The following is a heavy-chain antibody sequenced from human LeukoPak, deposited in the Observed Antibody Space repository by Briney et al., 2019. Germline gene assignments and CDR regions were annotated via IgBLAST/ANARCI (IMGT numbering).Heavy chain of an antibody. CDR2: VSGSGATT. CDR3: ATGVVTPVFDY. J-gene: IGHJ4*02. CDR1: AFTFSSYV. Sequence: GRSLRLSRAASAFTFSSYVMSCVRRAPGKLMEWVSAVSGSGATTYYADSVKGRFTISRDNSKNTLYLQMNSLRAEDTAVYYCATGVVTPVFDYWGQGTLVTVSS. V-gene: IGHV3-23*01. D-gene: IGHD4-23*01.